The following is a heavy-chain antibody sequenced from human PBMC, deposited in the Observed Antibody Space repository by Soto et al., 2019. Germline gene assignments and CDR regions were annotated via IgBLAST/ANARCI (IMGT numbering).Heavy chain of an antibody. V-gene: IGHV1-2*04. J-gene: IGHJ6*02. CDR2: INPNSGGT. CDR3: ARESSRGDTAMVTDYYYYGMDV. CDR1: GYTFTGYY. D-gene: IGHD5-18*01. Sequence: ASVKVSCKASGYTFTGYYMHWVRQAPEQGLEWMGWINPNSGGTNYAQKFQGWVTMTRDTSISTAYMELSRLRSDDTAVYYCARESSRGDTAMVTDYYYYGMDVWGQGTTVTVSS.